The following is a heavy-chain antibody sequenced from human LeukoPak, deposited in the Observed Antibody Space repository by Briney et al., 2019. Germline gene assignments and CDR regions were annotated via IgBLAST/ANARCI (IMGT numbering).Heavy chain of an antibody. CDR3: ARGLLWFGESMAYDY. D-gene: IGHD3-10*01. CDR1: GYTFTSYG. V-gene: IGHV1-18*01. CDR2: ISAYNVNT. Sequence: ASVKVSCKASGYTFTSYGISWVRQAPGQGLEWMGWISAYNVNTNYAQKLQGRVTLTTDTSTSTAYMELRSLRSDDTAVYYCARGLLWFGESMAYDYWGQGTLVTVSS. J-gene: IGHJ4*02.